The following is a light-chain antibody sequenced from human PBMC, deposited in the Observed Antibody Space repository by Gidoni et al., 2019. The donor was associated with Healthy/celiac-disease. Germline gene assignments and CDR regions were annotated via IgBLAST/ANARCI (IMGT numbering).Light chain of an antibody. CDR3: QQSYSTPWT. CDR2: DAS. V-gene: IGKV1-39*01. CDR1: QSISSY. Sequence: LQMTQSPFSLSASVGDRVTITCRASQSISSYLNWYQQKPGKAPKLLIYDASSLQSGVPSRFSGSGSGTDFTLTISSLQPEDFATYYCQQSYSTPWTFGEGTKVEIK. J-gene: IGKJ1*01.